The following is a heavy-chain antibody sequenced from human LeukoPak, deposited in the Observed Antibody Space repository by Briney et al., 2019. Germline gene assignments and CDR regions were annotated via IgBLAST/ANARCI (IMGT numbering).Heavy chain of an antibody. J-gene: IGHJ4*02. CDR1: GFTFSSYG. CDR3: ARVTYGSGTYGAFDY. D-gene: IGHD3-10*01. Sequence: PGGSLRLSCEASGFTFSSYGMSWVRQAPGKGLEWVSVISGSGGNTYYADSVKGRFTISRDNSKNTLYLQMNSLRAEDTAVYYCARVTYGSGTYGAFDYWGQGTLVTVSS. V-gene: IGHV3-23*01. CDR2: ISGSGGNT.